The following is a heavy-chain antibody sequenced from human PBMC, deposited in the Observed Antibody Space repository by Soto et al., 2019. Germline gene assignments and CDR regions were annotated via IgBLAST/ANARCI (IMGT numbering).Heavy chain of an antibody. CDR1: GGSISSYY. D-gene: IGHD3-10*01. J-gene: IGHJ4*02. CDR3: ARVSDTMVRGVIKGGYDY. Sequence: SETLSLTCTVSGGSISSYYWSWIRQPPGKGLEWIGYIYYSGSTNYNPSLKSRVTISVDTSKNQFSLKLSSVTAADTAVYYCARVSDTMVRGVIKGGYDYWGQGTLVTVSS. V-gene: IGHV4-59*08. CDR2: IYYSGST.